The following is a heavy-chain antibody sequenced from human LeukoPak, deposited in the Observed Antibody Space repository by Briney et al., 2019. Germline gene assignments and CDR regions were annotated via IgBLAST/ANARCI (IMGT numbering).Heavy chain of an antibody. J-gene: IGHJ4*02. CDR3: ARDSLDYGDLGSFDY. D-gene: IGHD4-17*01. Sequence: PSETLSLTCTVSGVSISSSNSYWGWIRQPPGKGLEWIGSIYHSGSTYYNPSLKSRVTISVDTSKNQFSLKLSSVTAADTAVYYCARDSLDYGDLGSFDYWGQGTLVTVSS. CDR2: IYHSGST. V-gene: IGHV4-39*07. CDR1: GVSISSSNSY.